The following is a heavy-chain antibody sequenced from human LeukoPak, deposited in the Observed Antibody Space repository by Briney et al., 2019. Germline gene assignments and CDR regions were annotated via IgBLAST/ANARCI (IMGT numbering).Heavy chain of an antibody. J-gene: IGHJ3*02. CDR2: IIPIFGTA. V-gene: IGHV1-69*06. Sequence: SVKVSCKASGGTFSSYAISWVRQAPGQGLEWMGGIIPIFGTANYAQKFQGRVTITADKSTSTAYMELSSLRSEDTAVYYCASPLYYCGSTSCYSLYAFDIWGQGTMVTVSS. CDR3: ASPLYYCGSTSCYSLYAFDI. D-gene: IGHD2-2*01. CDR1: GGTFSSYA.